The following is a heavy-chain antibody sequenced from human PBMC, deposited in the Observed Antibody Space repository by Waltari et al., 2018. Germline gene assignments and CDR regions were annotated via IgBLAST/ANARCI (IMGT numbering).Heavy chain of an antibody. CDR3: ASSKYYYDSSGYHGAFDI. V-gene: IGHV1-69*02. J-gene: IGHJ3*02. Sequence: QVQLVQSGAEVKKPGSSVKVSCKASGGTFSSYTISWVRQAPGQGLEWMERIIPILGIANYAQKFQGRVTITADKSTSTAYMELSSLRSEDTAVYYCASSKYYYDSSGYHGAFDIWGQGTMVTVSS. CDR2: IIPILGIA. CDR1: GGTFSSYT. D-gene: IGHD3-22*01.